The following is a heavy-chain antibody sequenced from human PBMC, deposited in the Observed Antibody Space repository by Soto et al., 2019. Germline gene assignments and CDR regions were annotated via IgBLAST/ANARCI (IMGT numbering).Heavy chain of an antibody. CDR2: ITGSSSYT. D-gene: IGHD6-19*01. J-gene: IGHJ4*02. V-gene: IGHV3-11*06. CDR3: AKDPGVVKSIAVAGTDYFDY. CDR1: GSNFRDYY. Sequence: GGSLRLSCAASGSNFRDYYMSWIRQSPGKGLEWLSYITGSSSYTNYADSVKGRFTISRDNAKNSLYLQMNSLRAEDTAVYYCAKDPGVVKSIAVAGTDYFDYWGQGTLVTVSS.